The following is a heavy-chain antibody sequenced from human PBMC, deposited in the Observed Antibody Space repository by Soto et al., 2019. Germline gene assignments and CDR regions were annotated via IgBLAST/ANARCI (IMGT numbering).Heavy chain of an antibody. D-gene: IGHD6-19*01. CDR2: IYWDDDK. CDR1: GFALSTSGVG. V-gene: IGHV2-5*02. Sequence: QITVKASGPTLVQPTQTLTLTCTFSGFALSTSGVGVGWMRQPPGKALEWLAIIYWDDDKRYSPSLKRRLTITTDNSKNPVVLTMTILDPVDTAIYYCAMLIAVATFDYWGQGTLVTVSS. J-gene: IGHJ4*01. CDR3: AMLIAVATFDY.